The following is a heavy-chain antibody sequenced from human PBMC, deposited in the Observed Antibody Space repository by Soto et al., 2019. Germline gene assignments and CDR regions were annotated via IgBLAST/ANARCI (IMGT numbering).Heavy chain of an antibody. V-gene: IGHV4-61*08. J-gene: IGHJ4*02. CDR1: GDSVSSGDYY. CDR3: ARGYTYGYLYYFDY. Sequence: PSETLSLTCSVSGDSVSSGDYYWSWIRQPPGKGLEWIGHVYFSGSTNYIPSLKSRLTMSVDTAKNQFSLKLNSVTAADTAVYYCARGYTYGYLYYFDYWGQGTLVTVSS. D-gene: IGHD5-18*01. CDR2: VYFSGST.